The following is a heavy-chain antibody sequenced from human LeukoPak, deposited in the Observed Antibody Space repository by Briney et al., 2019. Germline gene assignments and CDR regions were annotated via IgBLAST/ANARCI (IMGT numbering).Heavy chain of an antibody. CDR1: GFTFSSYA. CDR3: ARESVVDTAIHFDY. V-gene: IGHV3-64*01. J-gene: IGHJ4*02. Sequence: GGSLRLSCAASGFTFSSYAMHWVRQAPGKGLEYVSAISSNGGSTYYANSVKGRFTISRDNSKSTLYLQMGSLRAEDMAVYYCARESVVDTAIHFDYWGQGTLVTVSS. CDR2: ISSNGGST. D-gene: IGHD5-18*01.